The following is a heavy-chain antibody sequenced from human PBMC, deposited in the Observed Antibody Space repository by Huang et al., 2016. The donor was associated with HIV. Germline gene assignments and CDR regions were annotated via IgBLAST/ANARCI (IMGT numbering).Heavy chain of an antibody. V-gene: IGHV4-39*02. CDR2: IYYSGVT. D-gene: IGHD4-17*01. CDR1: GGSISRSTSY. Sequence: QLQLQESGPGLVKPSETLSLTCTVSGGSISRSTSYWGWIRQPPGKGLEWIGTIYYSGVTNYKPAPKRRVTISVGTSKNHFSLKLNSGAAADTAMYYGLSMGARHEYGDYGDYVDAFNIWGQGTMVTVSS. CDR3: LSMGARHEYGDYGDYVDAFNI. J-gene: IGHJ3*02.